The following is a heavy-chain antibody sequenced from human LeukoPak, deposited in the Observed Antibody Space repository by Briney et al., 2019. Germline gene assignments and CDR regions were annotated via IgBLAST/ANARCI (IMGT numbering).Heavy chain of an antibody. J-gene: IGHJ4*02. CDR2: ISWNSGSI. CDR1: GFAFDDYA. V-gene: IGHV3-9*01. CDR3: AKGSGN. Sequence: PGRSLRLSCAASGFAFDDYAMHWVRQAPGKGLEWVSGISWNSGSIGYADSVKGRFTISRDNAKNSLYLQMNSLRAEDTALYYCAKGSGNWGQGTLVTVSS.